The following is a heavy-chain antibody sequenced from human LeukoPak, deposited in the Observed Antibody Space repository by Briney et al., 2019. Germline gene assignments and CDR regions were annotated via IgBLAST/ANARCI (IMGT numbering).Heavy chain of an antibody. CDR3: ARESYYDSSGYHYRYLFDY. CDR1: GGSISSGGYY. Sequence: SETLSLTCTVSGGSISSGGYYWSWIRQHPGKGLEWIGYIYYSGSTYYNPSLKSRVTISVDTSKNQFSLKLSSVTAADTAVYYCARESYYDSSGYHYRYLFDYWGQGTLVTVSS. D-gene: IGHD3-22*01. J-gene: IGHJ4*02. V-gene: IGHV4-31*03. CDR2: IYYSGST.